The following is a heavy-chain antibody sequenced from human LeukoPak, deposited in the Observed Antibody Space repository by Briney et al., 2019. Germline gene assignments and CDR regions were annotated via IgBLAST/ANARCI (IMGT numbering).Heavy chain of an antibody. CDR2: IYYSGST. CDR3: ARDSHRGVTTLGLNVQNAFDI. D-gene: IGHD4-17*01. V-gene: IGHV4-31*03. CDR1: GGSISSGGYY. J-gene: IGHJ3*02. Sequence: PSETLPLTCTVSGGSISSGGYYWSWIRQHPGKGLEWIGYIYYSGSTYYNPSLKSRVTISVDTSKNQFSLKLSSVTAADTAVYYCARDSHRGVTTLGLNVQNAFDIWGQGTMVTVSS.